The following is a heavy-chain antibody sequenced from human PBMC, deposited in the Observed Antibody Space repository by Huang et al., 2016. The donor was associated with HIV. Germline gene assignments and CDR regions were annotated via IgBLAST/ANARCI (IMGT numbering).Heavy chain of an antibody. CDR3: ARDDSSWYIVGGPLDL. Sequence: QVQLVGYGGGVVQPGRSLRLSCVASGFTFSNYAIHWVRQARGKGLEWVALIAYDGSNKYYADSVKGRFTISRDNSKNTVYLQMNSLRAEDMAVYYCARDDSSWYIVGGPLDLWGRGTLVTVSS. D-gene: IGHD6-13*01. CDR2: IAYDGSNK. V-gene: IGHV3-30-3*01. CDR1: GFTFSNYA. J-gene: IGHJ2*01.